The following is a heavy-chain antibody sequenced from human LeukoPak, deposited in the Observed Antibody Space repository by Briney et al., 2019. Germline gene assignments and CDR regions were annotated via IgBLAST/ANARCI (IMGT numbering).Heavy chain of an antibody. CDR2: ISSTSSYI. J-gene: IGHJ6*04. D-gene: IGHD6-13*01. V-gene: IGHV3-21*01. Sequence: GGSLRLSCAASGFTFSSYIMSWVRQAPGKGLEWVSSISSTSSYIYYADSMKGRFTISRDNAKNSLYLQTNSLRAEDTAMYYCARARGIAAFLDVWGKGTTVTVSS. CDR1: GFTFSSYI. CDR3: ARARGIAAFLDV.